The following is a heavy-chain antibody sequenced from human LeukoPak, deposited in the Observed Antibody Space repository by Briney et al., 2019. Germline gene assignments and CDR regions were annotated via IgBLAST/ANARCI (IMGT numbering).Heavy chain of an antibody. CDR3: ARDDNSWTDF. CDR1: GYTFTDYY. J-gene: IGHJ4*02. D-gene: IGHD6-13*01. Sequence: ASVKVSCKASGYTFTDYYIHWVRQAPGQGLEWMGWNNPKTGGANYAQKFQGRVTMTRDTYISTAYMELSRLRSDDTAVYYCARDDNSWTDFWGQGTLVTVSS. V-gene: IGHV1-2*02. CDR2: NNPKTGGA.